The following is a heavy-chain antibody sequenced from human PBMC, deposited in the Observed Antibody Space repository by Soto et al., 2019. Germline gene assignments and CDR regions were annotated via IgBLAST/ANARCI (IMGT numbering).Heavy chain of an antibody. Sequence: QVQLVQSGAEVKKPGSSVKVSCKASGGTFSTYAFSWVRQAPGQGLEWMGGIIPIFGVVNYAQNFQGRVTXTAXKSTSTAYMELSSLRSDDTAVYYCARDYGVIPKDYYYSMDVWGQGTTVTVSS. D-gene: IGHD3-16*02. CDR2: IIPIFGVV. CDR3: ARDYGVIPKDYYYSMDV. J-gene: IGHJ6*02. CDR1: GGTFSTYA. V-gene: IGHV1-69*14.